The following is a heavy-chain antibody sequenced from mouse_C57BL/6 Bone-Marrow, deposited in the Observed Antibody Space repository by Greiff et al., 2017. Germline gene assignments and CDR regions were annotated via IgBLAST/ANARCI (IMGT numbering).Heavy chain of an antibody. J-gene: IGHJ3*01. D-gene: IGHD2-3*01. CDR2: ISDGGSYT. CDR1: GFTFSSYA. Sequence: EVKLMESGGGLVRPGGSLKLSCAASGFTFSSYAMSWVRQTPEKRLEWVATISDGGSYTYYPDNVKGRFTISRYNAKNNLYLQMSHLKSEDTAMYYCARVMGPWFAYWGQGTLVTVSA. CDR3: ARVMGPWFAY. V-gene: IGHV5-4*03.